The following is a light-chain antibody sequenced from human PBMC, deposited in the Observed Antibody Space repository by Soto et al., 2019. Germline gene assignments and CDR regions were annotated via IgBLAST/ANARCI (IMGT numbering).Light chain of an antibody. CDR3: QQSHIVPYT. CDR2: AAS. CDR1: QSISNY. J-gene: IGKJ5*01. V-gene: IGKV1D-12*01. Sequence: DIQMTQSPSSVSASVGDRVTITCRASQSISNYLAWYQHKPGKAHKLLIYAASALQSVVPLRFSGSASRTDFTLTISSLQPEDFATYFCQQSHIVPYTFGQGTRLEIK.